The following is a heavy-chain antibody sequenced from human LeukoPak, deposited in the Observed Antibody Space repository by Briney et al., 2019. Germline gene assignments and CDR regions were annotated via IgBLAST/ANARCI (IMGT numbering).Heavy chain of an antibody. V-gene: IGHV1-2*02. CDR2: INPKSGGT. D-gene: IGHD2-21*01. Sequence: ASVKVSCKTSGYSFTDYYMHWVRQAPGQGLEWMGWINPKSGGTSSAQKFQGRVTMIRDTSTTTVYMEVSWLTSDDTAIYYCARADRLDGGPYLIGPWGQGTLVTVSS. CDR3: ARADRLDGGPYLIGP. J-gene: IGHJ5*02. CDR1: GYSFTDYY.